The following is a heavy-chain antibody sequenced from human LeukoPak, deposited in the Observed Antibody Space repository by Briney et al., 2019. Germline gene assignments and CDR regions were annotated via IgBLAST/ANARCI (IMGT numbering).Heavy chain of an antibody. CDR2: ISGSGRST. CDR1: GFTFNNAW. V-gene: IGHV3-23*01. J-gene: IGHJ5*01. Sequence: GGSLRLSCAASGFTFNNAWMSWVRQAPGKGLEWVSAISGSGRSTYSADSVRGRFTTSRDNSKNILYLQMNNLRGEDTAVYYCAKAGARGNVNWFDSWGQGTLVTVSS. D-gene: IGHD1-1*01. CDR3: AKAGARGNVNWFDS.